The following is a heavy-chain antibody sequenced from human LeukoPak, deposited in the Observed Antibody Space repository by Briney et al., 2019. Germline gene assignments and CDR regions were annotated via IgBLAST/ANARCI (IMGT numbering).Heavy chain of an antibody. CDR2: IRQDGSEK. CDR1: GFIFSSYW. CDR3: ARDPIDY. J-gene: IGHJ4*02. V-gene: IGHV3-7*01. Sequence: GGSLRLSRTASGFIFSSYWMTWVRQAPGKGLEWVANIRQDGSEKNFVDSVKGRFTISGDNAKNSLYLQMNTLTAEDTAVYYCARDPIDYWGQGTLVTVTS.